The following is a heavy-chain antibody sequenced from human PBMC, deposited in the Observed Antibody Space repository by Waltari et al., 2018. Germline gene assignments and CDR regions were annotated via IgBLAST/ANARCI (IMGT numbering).Heavy chain of an antibody. Sequence: QLQLQESGSGLVKPSQTLSLTCAVSGGSISSDDYSWTWIRQPPGKGLEWIGYINHSGSTYYDPSLKSRVTISVDRSNNQFSLKLSSVTAADTAMYCCARASHYYDSSGYYPRSFDIWGQGTMVTVSS. CDR1: GGSISSDDYS. J-gene: IGHJ3*02. CDR2: INHSGST. CDR3: ARASHYYDSSGYYPRSFDI. V-gene: IGHV4-30-2*01. D-gene: IGHD3-22*01.